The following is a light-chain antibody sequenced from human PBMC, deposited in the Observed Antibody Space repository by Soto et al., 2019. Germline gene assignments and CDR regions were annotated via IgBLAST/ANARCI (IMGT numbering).Light chain of an antibody. Sequence: QSVLTQPPSASGTPGQRVTISCSGGSSNIGTNAVNWYQQLPGTAPKLLIYNNNQRPSVVPDRFSGSKSGTSASLAISGLQSEDEADYYCAAWDDSLNGYVFGTGTQLTVL. V-gene: IGLV1-44*01. CDR2: NNN. CDR3: AAWDDSLNGYV. J-gene: IGLJ1*01. CDR1: SSNIGTNA.